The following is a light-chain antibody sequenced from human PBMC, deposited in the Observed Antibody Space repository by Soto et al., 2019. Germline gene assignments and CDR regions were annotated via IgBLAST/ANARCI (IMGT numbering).Light chain of an antibody. CDR3: QQRNDWQVT. J-gene: IGKJ5*01. V-gene: IGKV3D-11*02. CDR2: DVS. Sequence: IVLTQSPGTLSLSPWERATLSCRASQSLYSDSLAWYQLKPGQAPRLVIYDVSNRATGIPARFSGSGSGTDFTLTISSLEPGDFAVYYCQQRNDWQVTFGQGTRLEIK. CDR1: QSLYSD.